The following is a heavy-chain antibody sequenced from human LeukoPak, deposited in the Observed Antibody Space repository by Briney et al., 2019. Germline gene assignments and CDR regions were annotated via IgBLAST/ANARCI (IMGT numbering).Heavy chain of an antibody. J-gene: IGHJ5*02. CDR2: IAHDGVSK. Sequence: GDSLRLSCATSGFTLNNYGMHWVRQAPGKGLEWVAVIAHDGVSKYYTDSVKGRFTISRDNSRNTLYLQMDSLRPEDTAVYYCARDWGASGWYNWFDPWGQGTLVTVSS. V-gene: IGHV3-30*19. CDR3: ARDWGASGWYNWFDP. CDR1: GFTLNNYG. D-gene: IGHD6-19*01.